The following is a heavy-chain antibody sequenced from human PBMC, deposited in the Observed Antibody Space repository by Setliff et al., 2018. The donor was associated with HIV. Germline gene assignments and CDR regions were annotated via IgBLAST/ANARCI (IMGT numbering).Heavy chain of an antibody. CDR2: FDPEDGET. V-gene: IGHV1-24*01. J-gene: IGHJ4*02. Sequence: ASVKVSCKVSGDTLTELSIHWVRQAPGKGLEWMGGFDPEDGETVYAQKFQGRVTMTEDTSADTAYMELRSLGSDDTAVYYCARDPRTCYYDSSAYYVAGWGYWGQGTLVTVSS. CDR3: ARDPRTCYYDSSAYYVAGWGY. D-gene: IGHD3-22*01. CDR1: GDTLTELS.